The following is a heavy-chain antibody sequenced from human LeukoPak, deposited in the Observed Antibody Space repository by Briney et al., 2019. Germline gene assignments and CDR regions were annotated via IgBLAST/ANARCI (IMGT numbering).Heavy chain of an antibody. CDR2: IYTSGST. D-gene: IGHD3-10*01. V-gene: IGHV4-61*02. CDR3: ARQAIGFGEFHFDF. CDR1: GGSISSGSYY. Sequence: SETLSLTCTVSGGSISSGSYYWRWIRQPAGKGLEWIGRIYTSGSTNYNPSLKSRVTISVDTSKNQFSLKLSSVTAADTAVYYCARQAIGFGEFHFDFWGQGTLVTVSS. J-gene: IGHJ4*02.